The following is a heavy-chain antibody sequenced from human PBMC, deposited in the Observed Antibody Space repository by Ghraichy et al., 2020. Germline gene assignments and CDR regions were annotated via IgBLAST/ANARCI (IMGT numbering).Heavy chain of an antibody. D-gene: IGHD6-6*01. J-gene: IGHJ4*02. Sequence: SETLSLTCTVSGGSISSSSYFWGWIRQPPGKGLDWIGNIYYSGNTDYNPSLNSRVTISADTSKNQFSLKLSSVTAADTAVYYCARQSIVARQIYYWGQGTLFTVSS. V-gene: IGHV4-39*01. CDR3: ARQSIVARQIYY. CDR1: GGSISSSSYF. CDR2: IYYSGNT.